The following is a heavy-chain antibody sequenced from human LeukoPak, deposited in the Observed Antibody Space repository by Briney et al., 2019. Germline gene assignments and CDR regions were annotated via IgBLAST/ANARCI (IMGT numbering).Heavy chain of an antibody. J-gene: IGHJ6*02. Sequence: ASVKVSCKASGYTFASYDINWVRQATGQGLEWMGWMNPNSGNTGYAQKFQGRVTMTRNTSISTAYMELSSLRSEDTAVYYCARSLPRILVVIAAGYYYGMDVWGQGTTVTVSS. CDR3: ARSLPRILVVIAAGYYYGMDV. V-gene: IGHV1-8*01. CDR2: MNPNSGNT. D-gene: IGHD2-21*01. CDR1: GYTFASYD.